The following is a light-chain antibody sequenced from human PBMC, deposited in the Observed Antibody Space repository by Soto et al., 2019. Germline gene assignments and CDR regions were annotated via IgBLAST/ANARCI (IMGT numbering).Light chain of an antibody. CDR1: QNVYNN. CDR3: QQCRNWPLT. J-gene: IGKJ4*01. CDR2: DAS. Sequence: EIVMTQSPATLSVSPGEGATLSCKASQNVYNNLAWYQQRPGQPPRLLIYDASTRATGISARFSGSGYGTEFTHTISSLQSEDFAVYFCQQCRNWPLTSGGGT. V-gene: IGKV3-15*01.